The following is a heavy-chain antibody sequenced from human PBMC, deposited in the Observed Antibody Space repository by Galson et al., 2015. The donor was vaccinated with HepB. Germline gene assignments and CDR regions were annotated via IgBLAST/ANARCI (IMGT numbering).Heavy chain of an antibody. D-gene: IGHD3-3*01. CDR3: AKDRGGGGFSPFLEWLFDY. V-gene: IGHV3-30*18. J-gene: IGHJ4*02. CDR2: ISYDGSNK. CDR1: GFTFSSYG. Sequence: SLRLSCAASGFTFSSYGMHWVRQAPGKGLEWVAAISYDGSNKYYADSVKGRFTISRDNSKNTLYLQMNSLRAEDTAVYYCAKDRGGGGFSPFLEWLFDYWGQGTLVTVSS.